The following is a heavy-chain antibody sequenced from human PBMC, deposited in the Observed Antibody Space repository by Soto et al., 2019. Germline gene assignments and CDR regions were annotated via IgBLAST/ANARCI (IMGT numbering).Heavy chain of an antibody. CDR1: GGSISSGDYY. D-gene: IGHD1-7*01. V-gene: IGHV4-30-4*01. CDR2: IYYSGST. CDR3: ARDEKVTGTTLSWFDP. J-gene: IGHJ5*02. Sequence: PSETLSLTCTVSGGSISSGDYYWSWIRQPPGKGLEWIGYIYYSGSTYYNPSLKSRVTISVDTSKNQFSLKLSSVTAADTAVYYCARDEKVTGTTLSWFDPWGQGTLVTVSS.